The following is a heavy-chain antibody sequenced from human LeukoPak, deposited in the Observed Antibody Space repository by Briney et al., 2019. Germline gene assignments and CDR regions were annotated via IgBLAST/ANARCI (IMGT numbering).Heavy chain of an antibody. D-gene: IGHD5-18*01. CDR3: ARDWDTAMVWWFDP. CDR1: GGSISSGSYY. Sequence: TLSLTCTVSGGSISSGSYYWSWIRQPAGKGLEWIGSIHTSGSTNYSPSLKSRVTISVDTSKTQFSLKLSSVTAADTAVYYCARDWDTAMVWWFDPWGQGTLVTVSS. V-gene: IGHV4-61*02. J-gene: IGHJ5*02. CDR2: IHTSGST.